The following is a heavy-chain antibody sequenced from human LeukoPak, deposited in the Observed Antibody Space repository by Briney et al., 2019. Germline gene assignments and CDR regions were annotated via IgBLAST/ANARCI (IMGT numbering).Heavy chain of an antibody. J-gene: IGHJ4*02. CDR1: GGTFSSYA. CDR3: AIDNYDFWSGYTN. D-gene: IGHD3-3*01. Sequence: ASVKVSCKASGGTFSSYAISWVRRAPGQGLEWMGGIIPIFGTANYAQKFQGRVTITTDESTSTAYMELSSLRSKDTAVYYCAIDNYDFWSGYTNWGQGTLVTVSS. V-gene: IGHV1-69*05. CDR2: IIPIFGTA.